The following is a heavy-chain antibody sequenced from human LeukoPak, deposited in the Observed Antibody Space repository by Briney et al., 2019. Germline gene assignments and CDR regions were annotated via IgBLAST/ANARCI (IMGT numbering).Heavy chain of an antibody. V-gene: IGHV4-39*07. CDR2: SSSSGTT. CDR3: ARDYYDNRGDASDI. D-gene: IGHD3-22*01. Sequence: SETLSLTCTVSGGSISSSRSYWGWIRQSPGKGLEWIGSSSSSGTTYYNPSLKNRVTMSLDTPNNQFSLRLTSLTAADTAVYYCARDYYDNRGDASDIWGQGTMVTVSS. CDR1: GGSISSSRSY. J-gene: IGHJ3*02.